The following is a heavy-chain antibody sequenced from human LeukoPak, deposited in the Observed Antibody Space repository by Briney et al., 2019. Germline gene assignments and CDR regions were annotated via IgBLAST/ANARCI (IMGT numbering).Heavy chain of an antibody. J-gene: IGHJ4*02. V-gene: IGHV3-7*01. Sequence: GGSLRLSCAASRFTLSTYWMSWVRQAPGKGLEWVAHIKQDGSQEYYVDSVKGRFTISRDSAKDSLYLQMNSLRAEDTAVYYCARGVPYDSWSGPHYSDYWGQGTLVTVSS. D-gene: IGHD3-3*01. CDR3: ARGVPYDSWSGPHYSDY. CDR1: RFTLSTYW. CDR2: IKQDGSQE.